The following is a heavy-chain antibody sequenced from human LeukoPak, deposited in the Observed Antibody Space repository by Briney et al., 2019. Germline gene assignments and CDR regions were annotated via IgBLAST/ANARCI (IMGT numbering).Heavy chain of an antibody. V-gene: IGHV3-23*01. Sequence: GGSLRLSCAASGFTFSSYAMSWVRQAPGKGLAWVSVITNNGGGTYYADSVKGRFTISRNNSKNTLHLQMNNLRADDTAVFYCVKETGHNWGYFEFWGQGTLVTVSS. D-gene: IGHD7-27*01. J-gene: IGHJ4*02. CDR1: GFTFSSYA. CDR3: VKETGHNWGYFEF. CDR2: ITNNGGGT.